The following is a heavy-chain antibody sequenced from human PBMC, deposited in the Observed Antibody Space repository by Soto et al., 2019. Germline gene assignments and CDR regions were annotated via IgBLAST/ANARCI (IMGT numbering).Heavy chain of an antibody. CDR2: ISSSGSTI. J-gene: IGHJ4*02. CDR1: GFTFSDYY. CDR3: ARDRGISGQWLVRGMVDY. Sequence: QVQLVESGGGLVKPGGSLRLSCAASGFTFSDYYMSWIRQAPGKGLEWVSYISSSGSTIYYADSVKGRFTISRDNAKNSLYLQKNRLRAEETAVYYWARDRGISGQWLVRGMVDYWGKGTLVTVSS. D-gene: IGHD6-19*01. V-gene: IGHV3-11*01.